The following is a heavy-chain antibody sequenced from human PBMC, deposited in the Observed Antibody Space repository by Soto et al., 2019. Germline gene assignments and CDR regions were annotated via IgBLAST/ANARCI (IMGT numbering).Heavy chain of an antibody. J-gene: IGHJ5*02. CDR2: ITISGNYI. Sequence: LRLSCAASGFAFQTYTMEWLRQPPGKGLEWVSSITISGNYIYYADSVKGRFTVSRDNGRNSVYLQMNSLRAEDTAVYYCAKVGVLRTNFRWFDLWGQGTLVTVSS. CDR1: GFAFQTYT. CDR3: AKVGVLRTNFRWFDL. V-gene: IGHV3-21*01. D-gene: IGHD2-8*01.